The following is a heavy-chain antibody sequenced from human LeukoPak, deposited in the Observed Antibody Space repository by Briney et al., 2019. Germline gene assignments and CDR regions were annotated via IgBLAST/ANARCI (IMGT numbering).Heavy chain of an antibody. CDR1: GGSISSYY. CDR2: IYTSGST. CDR3: ARGGGATSVDY. Sequence: SETLSLTCTVSGGSISSYYWSWIRQPAGKGLEWIGRIYTSGSTNYNSSLKSRVTMSLDTSKYQFSLKLTSVAAADTAVYYCARGGGATSVDYWGQGTLVTVSS. J-gene: IGHJ4*02. V-gene: IGHV4-4*07. D-gene: IGHD1-26*01.